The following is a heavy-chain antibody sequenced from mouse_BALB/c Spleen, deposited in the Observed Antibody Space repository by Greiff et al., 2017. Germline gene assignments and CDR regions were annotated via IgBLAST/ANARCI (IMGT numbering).Heavy chain of an antibody. D-gene: IGHD2-4*01. J-gene: IGHJ4*01. V-gene: IGHV2-6-7*01. CDR2: IWGDGST. CDR3: AREGLRRAYAMDY. Sequence: VHLVESGPGLVAPSQSLSITCTVSGFSLTGYGVNWVRQPPGKGLEWLGMIWGDGSTDYNSALKSRLSISKDNSKSQVFLKMNSLQTDDTARYYCAREGLRRAYAMDYWGQGTSVTVSS. CDR1: GFSLTGYG.